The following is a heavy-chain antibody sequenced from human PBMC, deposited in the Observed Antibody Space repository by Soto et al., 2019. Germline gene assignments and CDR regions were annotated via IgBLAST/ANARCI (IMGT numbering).Heavy chain of an antibody. Sequence: AWETLSLTCAVYGGSFHGYYWSWIRQPPVKVLEWIGEINHSGSVNFNPAFKSLVAILLDTSRSQMSLQLSSGSAADTAVYYCARGGRQQLIPTPISYKSDYWGQGTRVTVS. CDR1: GGSFHGYY. V-gene: IGHV4-34*01. D-gene: IGHD6-13*01. CDR3: ARGGRQQLIPTPISYKSDY. CDR2: INHSGSV. J-gene: IGHJ4*02.